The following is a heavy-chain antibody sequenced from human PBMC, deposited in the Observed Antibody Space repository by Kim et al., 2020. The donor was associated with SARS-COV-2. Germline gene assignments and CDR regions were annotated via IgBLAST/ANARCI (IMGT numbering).Heavy chain of an antibody. D-gene: IGHD3-9*01. J-gene: IGHJ6*04. Sequence: SGPTLVNPTQTLTLTCTFSGFSLSTSAMCVSWIRQPPGQALEWLARSDWDDDKYYSTPLKTRPTISKDTSKNQVVLTMTNMDPVDTVTYYFARNPYHMLTGLDYGRDVWRKGATVTVSS. V-gene: IGHV2-70*11. CDR1: GFSLSTSAMC. CDR3: ARNPYHMLTGLDYGRDV. CDR2: SDWDDDK.